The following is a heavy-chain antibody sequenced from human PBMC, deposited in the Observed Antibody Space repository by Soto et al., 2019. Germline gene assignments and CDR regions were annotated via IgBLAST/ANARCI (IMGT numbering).Heavy chain of an antibody. V-gene: IGHV1-24*01. Sequence: AASVKLSCKISGHTRTEFSIHWVRQVPGKVLEGTVGFDPEGGEAIYGEKWNGRVTVTEDTVTDKAYMEMSGLNSADTAVYYCATLTPLWGARITNRNLDFWGQGTSVTVFS. CDR3: ATLTPLWGARITNRNLDF. CDR2: FDPEGGEA. J-gene: IGHJ6*02. D-gene: IGHD1-26*01. CDR1: GHTRTEFS.